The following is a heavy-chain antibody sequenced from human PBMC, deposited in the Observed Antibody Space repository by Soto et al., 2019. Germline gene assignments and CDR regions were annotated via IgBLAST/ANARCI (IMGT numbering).Heavy chain of an antibody. V-gene: IGHV3-23*01. CDR3: AKDIQGRGATTGDDAFDI. CDR2: ISSSGGST. J-gene: IGHJ3*02. D-gene: IGHD1-1*01. Sequence: GGSLRLSFVASEFTFSNYAMDWVRQAPGEGPEWVSLISSSGGSTYYADSVKGRFSISRDNSKNTLYLQMNSLRVEDTAIYYCAKDIQGRGATTGDDAFDIWGQGTMVTVSS. CDR1: EFTFSNYA.